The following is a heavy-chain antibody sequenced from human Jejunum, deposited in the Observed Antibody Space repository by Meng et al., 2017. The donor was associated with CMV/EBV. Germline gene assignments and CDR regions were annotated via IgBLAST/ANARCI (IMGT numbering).Heavy chain of an antibody. J-gene: IGHJ4*02. CDR1: TCSSYA. CDR3: AKDLGGYCSSTTCYLDD. Sequence: TCSSYARNWVRQAPGKGLEWVSSIGPTGRDTFYTDSVKGRFTISRDNSKNMVYLQMNSLGAEDTALYYCAKDLGGYCSSTTCYLDDWGQGTLVTVSS. D-gene: IGHD2-2*01. V-gene: IGHV3-23*01. CDR2: IGPTGRDT.